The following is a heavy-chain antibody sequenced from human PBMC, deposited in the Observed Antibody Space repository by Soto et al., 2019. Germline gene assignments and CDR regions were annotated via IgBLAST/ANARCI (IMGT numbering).Heavy chain of an antibody. Sequence: QVQLVQSGAEVKKPGSSVKVSCKASGGTFSSYTISWVRQAPGQGLEWMGRIIPILGIPNYAQKFQGRVTITADKSTSTAYMELISVRSEDTAVYYCARFRGSYGMDVWGQGTTVTVSS. CDR3: ARFRGSYGMDV. CDR1: GGTFSSYT. CDR2: IIPILGIP. J-gene: IGHJ6*02. D-gene: IGHD3-10*01. V-gene: IGHV1-69*02.